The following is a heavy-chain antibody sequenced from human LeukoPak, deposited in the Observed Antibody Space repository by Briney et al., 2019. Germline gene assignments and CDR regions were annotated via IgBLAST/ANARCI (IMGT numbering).Heavy chain of an antibody. CDR3: ARAGGWLRFRSGNWFDL. CDR2: INHSGST. D-gene: IGHD5-12*01. CDR1: GGSFSGYY. V-gene: IGHV4-34*01. J-gene: IGHJ5*02. Sequence: SETLSLTCAVYGGSFSGYYWSWIRQPPGKGLEWIGEINHSGSTNYNPSLKSRVTISVDTSKNQFSLKLSSVTAADTAVYYCARAGGWLRFRSGNWFDLWGQGTLVTVSS.